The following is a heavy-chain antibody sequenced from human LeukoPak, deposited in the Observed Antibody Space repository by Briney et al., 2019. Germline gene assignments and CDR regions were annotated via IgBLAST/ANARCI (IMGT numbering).Heavy chain of an antibody. CDR2: IYYSGST. Sequence: PSQTLSLTCTVSGGSISSGDYYCSWIRQPPGKGLEWIAYIYYSGSTYYNPSLKSRVTISVDTSKNQFSLKLSSVTAADTAVYYCARDSHRQDSSGYYWFDYWGQGTLVTVSS. CDR1: GGSISSGDYY. D-gene: IGHD3-22*01. V-gene: IGHV4-30-4*08. J-gene: IGHJ4*02. CDR3: ARDSHRQDSSGYYWFDY.